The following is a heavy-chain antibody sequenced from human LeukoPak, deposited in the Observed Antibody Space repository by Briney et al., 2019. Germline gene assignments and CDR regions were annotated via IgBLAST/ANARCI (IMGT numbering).Heavy chain of an antibody. CDR1: GYTFISYG. D-gene: IGHD3-22*01. V-gene: IGHV1-18*04. CDR3: ARVLYYYDSSGSRYSFDY. Sequence: GASVKVSCKASGYTFISYGLSWVRQAPGQGLEWMGRISAYNGDTNYAQRLQGRVTMTTNTSTTTAYMELRSLRSDDTAVYYCARVLYYYDSSGSRYSFDYWGQGTLVTVSS. CDR2: ISAYNGDT. J-gene: IGHJ4*02.